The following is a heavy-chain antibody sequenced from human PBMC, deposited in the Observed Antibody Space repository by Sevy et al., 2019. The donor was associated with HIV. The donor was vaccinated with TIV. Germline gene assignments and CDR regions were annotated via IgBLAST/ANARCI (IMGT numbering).Heavy chain of an antibody. CDR2: IRNKADSYTT. J-gene: IGHJ4*02. CDR3: ATHAGIAAAGRVFDY. V-gene: IGHV3-72*01. CDR1: GFTFSDHY. Sequence: GGSLRLSCAASGFTFSDHYMEWVRQAPGKGLEWVGRIRNKADSYTTEYAAPVKGRFTISREDSKNSLYLLMNSLKTEDTAVYYCATHAGIAAAGRVFDYWGQGTLVTVSS. D-gene: IGHD6-13*01.